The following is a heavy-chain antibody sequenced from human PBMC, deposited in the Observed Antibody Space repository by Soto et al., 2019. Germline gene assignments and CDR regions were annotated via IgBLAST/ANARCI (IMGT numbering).Heavy chain of an antibody. CDR1: GGSISSSNYY. CDR3: ARLQFTDWLDP. CDR2: IYYSGST. Sequence: SETLSLTCTVSGGSISSSNYYWGWIRQPPGKGLEWIGSIYYSGSTYYNPSLKSRVTGSVDTSKNQFSLKLSSVTAADTAVYYCARLQFTDWLDPWGQGTLVTVSS. D-gene: IGHD1-1*01. J-gene: IGHJ5*02. V-gene: IGHV4-39*01.